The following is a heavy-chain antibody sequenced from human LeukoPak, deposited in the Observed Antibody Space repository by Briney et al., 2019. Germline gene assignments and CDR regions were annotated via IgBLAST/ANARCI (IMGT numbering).Heavy chain of an antibody. CDR2: ISYDGSNK. Sequence: GGSLRLSCAASGFTFSSYGMHWVRQAPGKWLDWVAVISYDGSNKYYADSVKGRFTISRDNSKNTLYLQMNSLRAEDTAVYYCAKVLTQANDGDYWGQGTLVTVSS. CDR1: GFTFSSYG. J-gene: IGHJ4*02. CDR3: AKVLTQANDGDY. D-gene: IGHD2-8*01. V-gene: IGHV3-30*18.